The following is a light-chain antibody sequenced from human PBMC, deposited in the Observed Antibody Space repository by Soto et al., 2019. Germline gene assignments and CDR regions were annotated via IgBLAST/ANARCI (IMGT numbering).Light chain of an antibody. CDR3: SSYTSSSLYV. V-gene: IGLV2-14*01. CDR2: DVS. CDR1: SSDVGGYNY. Sequence: QSVLTQPASVSGSPGQSITISCTGTSSDVGGYNYVSWYQQLPGKAPKLMIYDVSDRPSGVSIRFSGSKSGNTASLTISGLQAEDEADYYCSSYTSSSLYVFGTGTKVTVL. J-gene: IGLJ1*01.